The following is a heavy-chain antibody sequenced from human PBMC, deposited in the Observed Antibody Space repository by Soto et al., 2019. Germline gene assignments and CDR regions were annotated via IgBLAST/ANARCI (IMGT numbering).Heavy chain of an antibody. Sequence: SETLSLTCAVYGGSFSGYYWSWIRQPPGKGLEWIGEINHSGSTNYNPSLKSRVTISVDTSKNQFSLKLSSVTAADTAVYYCARVLEIAAAGIGVDYWGQGTLVT. CDR2: INHSGST. D-gene: IGHD6-13*01. CDR3: ARVLEIAAAGIGVDY. J-gene: IGHJ4*02. CDR1: GGSFSGYY. V-gene: IGHV4-34*01.